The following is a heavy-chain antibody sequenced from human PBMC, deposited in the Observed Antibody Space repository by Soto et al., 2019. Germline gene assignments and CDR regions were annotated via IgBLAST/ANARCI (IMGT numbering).Heavy chain of an antibody. D-gene: IGHD2-15*01. CDR3: ARSDIVVVGAATHSFFDL. Sequence: ASVKVSCKASGYTFTSYAMHWVRQAPGQRLEWMGWINAGNGNTKYSQKFQGRVTITRDTSASTAYMELSSLRSEDTAVYYCARSDIVVVGAATHSFFDLWGRGTLVTVS. CDR2: INAGNGNT. V-gene: IGHV1-3*01. J-gene: IGHJ2*01. CDR1: GYTFTSYA.